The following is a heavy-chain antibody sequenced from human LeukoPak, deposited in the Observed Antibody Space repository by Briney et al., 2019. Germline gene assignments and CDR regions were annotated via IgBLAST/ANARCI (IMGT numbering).Heavy chain of an antibody. V-gene: IGHV3-7*01. CDR2: IKLDGTQK. Sequence: GGSLRLSCAVSGFTFSSYGMHWVRQAPGRGLEWVANIKLDGTQKNYIQSVRGRFTISRDNARNFLYLQLSSLRAEDTAVYYCTRDFWTDYWGQGTLVTVSS. CDR1: GFTFSSYG. D-gene: IGHD3/OR15-3a*01. J-gene: IGHJ4*02. CDR3: TRDFWTDY.